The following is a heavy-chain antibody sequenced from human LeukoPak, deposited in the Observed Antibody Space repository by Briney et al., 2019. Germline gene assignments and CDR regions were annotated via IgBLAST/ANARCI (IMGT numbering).Heavy chain of an antibody. Sequence: ASVTVSCKTSGYPFTTWEINWVRQAAGQGLEWTGWVHPNSGNTAYAQKFQGRVTMTRDTSISTAYMELSGLRSDDTAVYFCARGPRNDPWGQGTLVTVSS. CDR2: VHPNSGNT. CDR3: ARGPRNDP. V-gene: IGHV1-8*01. D-gene: IGHD1-14*01. J-gene: IGHJ5*02. CDR1: GYPFTTWE.